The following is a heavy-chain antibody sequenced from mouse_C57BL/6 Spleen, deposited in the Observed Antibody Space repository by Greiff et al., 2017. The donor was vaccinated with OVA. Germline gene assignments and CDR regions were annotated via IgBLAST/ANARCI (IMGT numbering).Heavy chain of an antibody. Sequence: VQLQQSGPELVKPGASVKISCKASGYAFSSSWMNWVKQRPGKGLEWIGRIYPGDGDTNYNGKFKGKATLTADKSSSTAYMQLISLTSEDSAVYFCARDPSYYYGSDYYAMDYWGQGTSVTVSS. V-gene: IGHV1-82*01. CDR1: GYAFSSSW. J-gene: IGHJ4*01. CDR3: ARDPSYYYGSDYYAMDY. CDR2: IYPGDGDT. D-gene: IGHD1-1*01.